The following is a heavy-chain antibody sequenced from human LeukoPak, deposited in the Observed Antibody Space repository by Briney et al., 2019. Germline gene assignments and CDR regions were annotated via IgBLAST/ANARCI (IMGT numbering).Heavy chain of an antibody. CDR2: ISGSGGST. Sequence: PGGSLRLSCAASGFTFSSYGMSWVRQAPGKGLEWVSSISGSGGSTYYADSVKGRFTISRDNSKNTLYLQMDSLRAEDTAVYYCAHGSMYQLDYWGQGTLVTVSS. J-gene: IGHJ4*02. CDR3: AHGSMYQLDY. CDR1: GFTFSSYG. D-gene: IGHD2-2*01. V-gene: IGHV3-23*01.